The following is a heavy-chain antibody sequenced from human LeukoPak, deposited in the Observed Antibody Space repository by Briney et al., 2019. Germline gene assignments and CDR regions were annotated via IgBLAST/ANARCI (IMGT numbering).Heavy chain of an antibody. D-gene: IGHD2-2*02. CDR3: ARANTPFADY. CDR2: ISYDGSNK. J-gene: IGHJ4*02. CDR1: GFTFSSYD. V-gene: IGHV3-30*09. Sequence: GGSLRLSCAASGFTFSSYDMHWVRQAPGKGLEWVAVISYDGSNKYYADSVKGRFAISRDNSKNAVYLQMNSLRVEDTAVYYCARANTPFADYWGQGTLVTVSS.